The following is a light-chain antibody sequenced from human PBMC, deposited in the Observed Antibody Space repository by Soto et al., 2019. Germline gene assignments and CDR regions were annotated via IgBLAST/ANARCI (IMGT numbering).Light chain of an antibody. CDR1: QTISNW. CDR2: DAS. J-gene: IGKJ2*01. CDR3: HQYSSFLYT. V-gene: IGKV1-5*01. Sequence: DIQMTQSPSTLSASVGDRVTITCRASQTISNWLAWYQQKPGKAPKLLIFDASTLESGVPSRFSGSGSGTEFTLTSSSLQTDDFASYYCHQYSSFLYTFGQGTKLEIK.